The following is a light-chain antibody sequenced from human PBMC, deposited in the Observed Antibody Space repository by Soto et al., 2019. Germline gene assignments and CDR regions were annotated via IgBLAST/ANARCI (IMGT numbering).Light chain of an antibody. J-gene: IGKJ4*01. CDR1: QSLLYSSNNKNY. Sequence: VMTQSPDSLAVSLGERATINCKSSQSLLYSSNNKNYLAWYQQKPGQPPKLLIYWASTRASGVPARFSGSGSGTDFTLTISSLQAEDVAVYYCQQYYSNPELTFGGGTKVDIK. CDR3: QQYYSNPELT. CDR2: WAS. V-gene: IGKV4-1*01.